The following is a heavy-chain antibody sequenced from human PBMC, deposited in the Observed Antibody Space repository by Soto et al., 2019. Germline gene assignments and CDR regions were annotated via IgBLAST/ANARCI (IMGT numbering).Heavy chain of an antibody. V-gene: IGHV4-39*01. D-gene: IGHD2-2*01. CDR1: GGSISSSSYY. Sequence: SETLSLTCTVSGGSISSSSYYWGWIRQPPGKGLEWIGSIYYSGSTYYNPSLKSRVTISVDTSKNQFSLKLSSVTAADTAVYYCARLYFVVVPVNWFDPWGQGTLVTVSS. J-gene: IGHJ5*02. CDR3: ARLYFVVVPVNWFDP. CDR2: IYYSGST.